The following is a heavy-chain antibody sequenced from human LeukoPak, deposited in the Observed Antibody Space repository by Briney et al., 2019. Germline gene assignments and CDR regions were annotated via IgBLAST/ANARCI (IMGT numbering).Heavy chain of an antibody. V-gene: IGHV3-48*03. Sequence: PWGSLRLSCAASGFTFSSYEMNWVRQAPGKGLEWGSYISSSGSTIYYADSVKGRFTISRDNAKNSLYLQMNSLRAEDTAVYYCACIILGYAAFDIWGQGTMVTVSS. CDR3: ACIILGYAAFDI. D-gene: IGHD3-16*01. J-gene: IGHJ3*02. CDR2: ISSSGSTI. CDR1: GFTFSSYE.